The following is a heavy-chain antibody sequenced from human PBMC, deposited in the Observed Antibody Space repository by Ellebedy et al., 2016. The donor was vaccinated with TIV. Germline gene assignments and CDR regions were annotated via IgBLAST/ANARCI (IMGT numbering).Heavy chain of an antibody. J-gene: IGHJ4*02. V-gene: IGHV3-48*01. CDR3: AREKYGSGSSGDY. Sequence: GGSLRLSXVASGFTFRDYAITWVRQAPGKGLEWVSYISSSSSAIYYADSVKGRFTISRDNAKNSLYLQMNSLRAEDTAVYYCAREKYGSGSSGDYWGQGTLVTVSS. CDR2: ISSSSSAI. D-gene: IGHD3-10*01. CDR1: GFTFRDYA.